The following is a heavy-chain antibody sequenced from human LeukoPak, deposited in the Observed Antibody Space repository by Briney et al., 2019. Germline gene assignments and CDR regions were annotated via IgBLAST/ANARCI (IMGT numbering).Heavy chain of an antibody. J-gene: IGHJ3*02. CDR3: ARVWFGEFGSDAFDI. CDR2: INHSGST. V-gene: IGHV4-34*01. D-gene: IGHD3-10*01. CDR1: GGSFSGYY. Sequence: PSETLSLTCAVYGGSFSGYYWSWIRQPPGKGLEWIGEINHSGSTNYNPSLKSRVTMSVDTSKNQFSLKLSSVTAADTAVYYCARVWFGEFGSDAFDIWGQGTMVTVSS.